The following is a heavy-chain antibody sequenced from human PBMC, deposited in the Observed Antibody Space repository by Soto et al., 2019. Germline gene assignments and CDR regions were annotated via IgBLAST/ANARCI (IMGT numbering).Heavy chain of an antibody. CDR2: IYSGGST. Sequence: PGGSLRLSCAASGFTVSSNYMSWVRQAPGKGLEWVSVIYSGGSTYYADSVKGRFTISRDNSKNTLYLQMNSLRAEDTAVYYCARGIAARPPLYYYGMDVWRQGTTVPVSS. CDR3: ARGIAARPPLYYYGMDV. D-gene: IGHD6-6*01. V-gene: IGHV3-53*01. CDR1: GFTVSSNY. J-gene: IGHJ6*02.